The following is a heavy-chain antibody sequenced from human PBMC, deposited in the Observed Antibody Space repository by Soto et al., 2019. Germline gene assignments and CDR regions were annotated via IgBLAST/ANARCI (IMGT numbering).Heavy chain of an antibody. Sequence: SETLSLTCAVSGYSISSGYYWGWIRQPPGKGLEWIGSIYHSGSTYYNPSLKSRVTISVDTSKNQFSLRLTSVTAADTAEYHCARVVRFCSSPSCRGRNWFDPWGQGTRVTVSS. CDR2: IYHSGST. V-gene: IGHV4-38-2*01. D-gene: IGHD2-2*01. CDR1: GYSISSGYY. CDR3: ARVVRFCSSPSCRGRNWFDP. J-gene: IGHJ5*02.